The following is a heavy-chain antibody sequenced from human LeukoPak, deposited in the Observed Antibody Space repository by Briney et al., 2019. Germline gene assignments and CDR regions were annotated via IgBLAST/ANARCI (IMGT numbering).Heavy chain of an antibody. Sequence: ASVKVSCKASGGTFSSYAISWVRQAPGQGLEWMGGIIPIFDTANYAQKFQGRVTITTDESTSTAYMELSSLRSEDTAVYYCASVGDGYNDAFDIWGQGTMVTVSS. J-gene: IGHJ3*02. CDR2: IIPIFDTA. CDR1: GGTFSSYA. D-gene: IGHD5-24*01. V-gene: IGHV1-69*05. CDR3: ASVGDGYNDAFDI.